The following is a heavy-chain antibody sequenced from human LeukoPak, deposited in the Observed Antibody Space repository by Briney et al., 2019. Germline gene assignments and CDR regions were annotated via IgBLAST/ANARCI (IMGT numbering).Heavy chain of an antibody. CDR3: ARESRFGEFNYYYYYMDV. J-gene: IGHJ6*03. CDR2: IIPIFGTA. Sequence: SVKVSCKASGGTFSGYAISWVRQAPGQGLEWMGGIIPIFGTANYAQKFQGRVTITADKSTSTAYMELSSLRSEDTAVYYCARESRFGEFNYYYYYMDVWGKGTTVTVSS. V-gene: IGHV1-69*06. D-gene: IGHD3-10*01. CDR1: GGTFSGYA.